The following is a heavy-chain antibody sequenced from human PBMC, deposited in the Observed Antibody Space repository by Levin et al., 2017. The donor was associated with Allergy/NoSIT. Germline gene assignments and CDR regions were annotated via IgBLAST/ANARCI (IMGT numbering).Heavy chain of an antibody. V-gene: IGHV4-34*01. J-gene: IGHJ4*02. CDR2: INHSGST. CDR1: GGSFSGYY. Sequence: PSETLSLTCAVYGGSFSGYYWSWIRQPPGKGLEWIGEINHSGSTNCNPSLKSRVTISVDTSKNQFSLKLSSVTAADTAVYYCARASDEGYCSGGSCYADRRLLFDYWGQGTLVTVSS. D-gene: IGHD2-15*01. CDR3: ARASDEGYCSGGSCYADRRLLFDY.